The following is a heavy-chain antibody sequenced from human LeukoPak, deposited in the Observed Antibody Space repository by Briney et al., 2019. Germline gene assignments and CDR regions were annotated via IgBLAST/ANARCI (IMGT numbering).Heavy chain of an antibody. CDR3: ARDRNYDSSGYYLPFDY. V-gene: IGHV4-39*07. J-gene: IGHJ4*02. D-gene: IGHD3-22*01. Sequence: PSETLSLTCTVSGGSISSSSYYWGWIRQPPGKGLEWIGSIYYSGSTYYNPSLKSRVTISVDTSKNQFSLKLSSVTAADTAVYYCARDRNYDSSGYYLPFDYWGQGTLVTVSS. CDR2: IYYSGST. CDR1: GGSISSSSYY.